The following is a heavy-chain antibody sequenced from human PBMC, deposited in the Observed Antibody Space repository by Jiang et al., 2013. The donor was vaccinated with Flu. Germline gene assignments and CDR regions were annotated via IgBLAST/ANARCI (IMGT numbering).Heavy chain of an antibody. Sequence: GLLKPSETLSLTCTVSGGSVSSGSYYWSWIRQPPGKGLEWIGYIYYSGSTNYNPSLKSRVTISVDTSKNQFSLKLSSVTAADTAVYYCARDLYSGSYLGAYYYYGMDVWGQGTTVTVSS. D-gene: IGHD1-26*01. J-gene: IGHJ6*02. V-gene: IGHV4-61*01. CDR2: IYYSGST. CDR3: ARDLYSGSYLGAYYYYGMDV. CDR1: GGSVSSGSYY.